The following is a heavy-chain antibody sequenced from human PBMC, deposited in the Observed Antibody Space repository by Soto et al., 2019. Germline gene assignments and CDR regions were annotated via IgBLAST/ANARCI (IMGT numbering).Heavy chain of an antibody. J-gene: IGHJ3*02. CDR3: ARPPYAFGFDI. CDR2: INHRGST. Sequence: QVQLQQWGAGLLKPSETLSLTCAVYGGSFKGYSWTWIRQPPGKGLEWIGEINHRGSTKYNPSLKRRVTISVDTSRNQFSLKLSSVTAADTAVYFCARPPYAFGFDIWGQGTVVTVSS. CDR1: GGSFKGYS. D-gene: IGHD3-16*01. V-gene: IGHV4-34*01.